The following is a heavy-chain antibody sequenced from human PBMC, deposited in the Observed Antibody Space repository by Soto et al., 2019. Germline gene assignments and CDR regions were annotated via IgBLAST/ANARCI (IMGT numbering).Heavy chain of an antibody. V-gene: IGHV4-30-4*01. Sequence: QVQLQESGPGLVKPSQTLSLTCTVSGGSIRSGDYSWSWIRQPPGKVLEWIGYIYYSGSTYYNPYLRFRVTITVETCKNQFSLKLSFVTAPDTAVYYWGISGGSSVYFDYWRQGALVSVSS. J-gene: IGHJ4*02. CDR2: IYYSGST. CDR1: GGSIRSGDYS. D-gene: IGHD2-15*01. CDR3: GISGGSSVYFDY.